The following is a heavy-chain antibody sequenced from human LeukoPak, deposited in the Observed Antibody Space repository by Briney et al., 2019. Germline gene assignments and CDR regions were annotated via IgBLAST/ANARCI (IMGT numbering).Heavy chain of an antibody. J-gene: IGHJ4*02. CDR1: GGSVSTGGYG. CDR3: ARAYDSSGSFDT. CDR2: TSHSATT. Sequence: PSESLSLACAVSGGSVSTGGYGCSWIREPAGKGLGWFVYTSHSATTSYPPSLKSPVTISVDTSKSQFSLKLRSVTPADTAVYYCARAYDSSGSFDTWGPGTLVTVSS. D-gene: IGHD3-22*01. V-gene: IGHV4-30-2*01.